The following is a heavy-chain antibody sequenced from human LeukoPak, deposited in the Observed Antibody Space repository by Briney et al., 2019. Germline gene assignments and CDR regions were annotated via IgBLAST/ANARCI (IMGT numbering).Heavy chain of an antibody. CDR2: IYYSGST. V-gene: IGHV4-39*01. Sequence: SETLSLTCSVSGDSISTSSYYWGWIRQPPGKGLEWIGTIYYSGSTYYNPSLTSRVTISVDTSKNQFSLKLSSVTAADTAVYYCARHKDYYYSYMDVWGKGTTVAISS. J-gene: IGHJ6*03. CDR3: ARHKDYYYSYMDV. CDR1: GDSISTSSYY.